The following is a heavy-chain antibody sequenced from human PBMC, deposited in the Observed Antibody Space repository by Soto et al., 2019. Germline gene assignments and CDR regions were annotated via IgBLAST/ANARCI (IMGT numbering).Heavy chain of an antibody. D-gene: IGHD6-6*01. Sequence: EVQLLESGGGLVQPGGSLRLSCAASGFTFSSYAMSWVRQAPGKGLEWVSAISGSGGSTYYADSVKGRFTISRDNSKNTVYMQLNSRRAEDTAVYYCAKGSPSGNSSIAAHPDWVGRDYWVQVTLVTVSS. V-gene: IGHV3-23*01. J-gene: IGHJ4*02. CDR2: ISGSGGST. CDR3: AKGSPSGNSSIAAHPDWVGRDY. CDR1: GFTFSSYA.